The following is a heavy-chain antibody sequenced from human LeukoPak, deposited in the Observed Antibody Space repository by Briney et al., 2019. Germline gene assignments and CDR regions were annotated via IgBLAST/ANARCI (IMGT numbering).Heavy chain of an antibody. V-gene: IGHV4-4*07. J-gene: IGHJ4*02. Sequence: SETLSLTRTVSGGSISSYYWSWIRQPAGKGLEWIGRIYTSGSTNYNPSLKSRVTMSVDTSKNQFSLKLSSVTAADTAVYYCARDIGYYGSGSFDYWGQGTLVTVSS. D-gene: IGHD3-10*01. CDR1: GGSISSYY. CDR3: ARDIGYYGSGSFDY. CDR2: IYTSGST.